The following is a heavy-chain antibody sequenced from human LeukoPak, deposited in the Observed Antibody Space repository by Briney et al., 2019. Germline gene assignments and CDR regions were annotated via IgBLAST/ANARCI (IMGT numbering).Heavy chain of an antibody. CDR3: AKYDSSSYNYINFDY. V-gene: IGHV3-23*01. CDR1: GLTLSSYA. D-gene: IGHD3-22*01. Sequence: GGSLRLSCIASGLTLSSYAMSWVRQAPGKGLEWVSAISGSGGNTYYADSVKGRFTISRDNSKNTLYLQMNSLGAEDTALYYCAKYDSSSYNYINFDYWGQGTLVAVSS. J-gene: IGHJ4*02. CDR2: ISGSGGNT.